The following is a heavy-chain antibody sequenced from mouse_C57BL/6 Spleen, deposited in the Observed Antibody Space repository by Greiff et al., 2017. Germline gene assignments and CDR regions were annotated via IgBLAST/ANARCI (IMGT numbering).Heavy chain of an antibody. J-gene: IGHJ3*01. Sequence: VQLQQSGPELVKPGASVKISCKASGYTFTDYYMNWLKQSHGKSLAWIGDINPNNGGTSYNQKFKGKATLTVDKSSSTAYMELRSLTSEDSAVYYCASRDYYGSSYWFAYWGQGTLVTVSA. V-gene: IGHV1-26*01. CDR3: ASRDYYGSSYWFAY. CDR2: INPNNGGT. D-gene: IGHD1-1*01. CDR1: GYTFTDYY.